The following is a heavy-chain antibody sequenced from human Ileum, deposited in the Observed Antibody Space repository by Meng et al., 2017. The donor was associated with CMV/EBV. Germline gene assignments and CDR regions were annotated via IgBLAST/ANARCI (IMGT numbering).Heavy chain of an antibody. J-gene: IGHJ4*01. CDR1: GGSITARSTW. D-gene: IGHD2-15*01. CDR3: ARSPGWWTLDY. V-gene: IGHV4/OR15-8*02. CDR2: VSHSGIA. Sequence: CAVSGGSITARSTWWTWVRQPPGKGLEWMGEVSHSGIAKYIPSLKGRVTIAIGMTKNHFSLILTSVTAADTGVYFCARSPGWWTLDYWGQGALVTVSS.